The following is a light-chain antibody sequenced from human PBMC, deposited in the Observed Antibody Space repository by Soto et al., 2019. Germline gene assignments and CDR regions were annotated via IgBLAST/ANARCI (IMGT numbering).Light chain of an antibody. CDR3: QQFSSYPLT. CDR2: DAS. CDR1: QTVRNNY. J-gene: IGKJ4*01. Sequence: EFVLTQSPGTLSLSLVERATLSFRASQTVRNNYLAWYQQKPGQAPRLLIYDASSRATGIPDRFSGGGSGTDFTLTISRLEPEDFAVYYCQQFSSYPLTFGGGTKVDIK. V-gene: IGKV3-20*01.